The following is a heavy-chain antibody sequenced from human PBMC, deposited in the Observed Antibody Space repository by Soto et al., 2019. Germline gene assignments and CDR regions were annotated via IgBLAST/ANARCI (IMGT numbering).Heavy chain of an antibody. Sequence: PGESLKISCKGSGYSFTNYWINWVRQMPGKGLEWMGRIDPSDSSTNYSPSFQGHVTISADESISTAHLQWSSLKASDTAIYYCARGFHSASGFAYCGQGTLVPVS. CDR1: GYSFTNYW. D-gene: IGHD2-15*01. CDR2: IDPSDSST. J-gene: IGHJ4*02. V-gene: IGHV5-10-1*01. CDR3: ARGFHSASGFAY.